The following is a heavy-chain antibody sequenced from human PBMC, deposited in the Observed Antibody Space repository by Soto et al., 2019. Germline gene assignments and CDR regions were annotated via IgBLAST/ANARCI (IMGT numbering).Heavy chain of an antibody. J-gene: IGHJ4*02. V-gene: IGHV1-58*02. CDR1: GYTSTNYG. CDR3: AAVEYYYGSGSYIGVNDY. Sequence: SVKVSCKASGYTSTNYGMHWVRQAPGQRLEWMGWINAGSGNTNYAQKFQERVTITRDMSTSTAYMELSSLRSEDTAVYYCAAVEYYYGSGSYIGVNDYWGQGTLVTVSS. CDR2: INAGSGNT. D-gene: IGHD3-10*01.